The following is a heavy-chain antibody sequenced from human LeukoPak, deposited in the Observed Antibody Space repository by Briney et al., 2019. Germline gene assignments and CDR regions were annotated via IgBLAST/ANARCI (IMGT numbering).Heavy chain of an antibody. D-gene: IGHD2-15*01. Sequence: PGGSLRLSCAASGFTFSSYAMHWVRQAPGKGLEWVAVISYDGSNKFHADSVKGRFTISRDNSKNILYVQMNSLRAEDTAVYYCARDMGYCSASYCAHQYYDMEVWGQGTTVTVSS. CDR2: ISYDGSNK. V-gene: IGHV3-30-3*01. CDR3: ARDMGYCSASYCAHQYYDMEV. CDR1: GFTFSSYA. J-gene: IGHJ6*02.